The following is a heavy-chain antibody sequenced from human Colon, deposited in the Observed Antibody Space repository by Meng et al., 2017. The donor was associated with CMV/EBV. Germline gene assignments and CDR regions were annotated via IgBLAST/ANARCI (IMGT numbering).Heavy chain of an antibody. CDR2: FSITGGPT. CDR3: ATCVPTFGARGYFDN. Sequence: GESLTISCASSGFNFNNFAMTWVRQTPGKGLEWISTFSITGGPTYYADSVKGRFTVSRDNSNNTLYSQMNSRRPEYTAIYYCATCVPTFGARGYFDNWGQGTRVTVSS. V-gene: IGHV3-23*01. J-gene: IGHJ4*02. D-gene: IGHD3-3*01. CDR1: GFNFNNFA.